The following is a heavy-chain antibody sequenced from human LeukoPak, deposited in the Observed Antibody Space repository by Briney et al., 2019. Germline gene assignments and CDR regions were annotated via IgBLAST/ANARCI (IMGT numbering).Heavy chain of an antibody. V-gene: IGHV1-2*02. CDR3: ARTRREQYYFDY. J-gene: IGHJ4*02. Sequence: ASVKVSCKASGYTFTGYYMHWVRQAPGQGLEWMGWINPNSGGTNYAQKFQGRVTMTRDTTISTAYMELSRLRSDDTAVYYCARTRREQYYFDYWGQGTLVTVSS. CDR2: INPNSGGT. CDR1: GYTFTGYY. D-gene: IGHD1-26*01.